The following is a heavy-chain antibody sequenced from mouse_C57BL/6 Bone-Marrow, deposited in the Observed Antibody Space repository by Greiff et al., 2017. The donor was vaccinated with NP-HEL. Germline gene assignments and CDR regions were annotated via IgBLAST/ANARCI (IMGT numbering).Heavy chain of an antibody. CDR1: GYTFTDYY. V-gene: IGHV1-26*01. CDR2: INPNNGGT. CDR3: YDYDSY. Sequence: EVKLQQSGPELVKPGASVKISCKASGYTFTDYYMNWVKQSHGKSLEWIGDINPNNGGTSYNQKFKGKATLTVDKSSSTAYMELRSMTSEDSAVYYCYDYDSYWGQSTTLTDSS. J-gene: IGHJ2*01. D-gene: IGHD2-4*01.